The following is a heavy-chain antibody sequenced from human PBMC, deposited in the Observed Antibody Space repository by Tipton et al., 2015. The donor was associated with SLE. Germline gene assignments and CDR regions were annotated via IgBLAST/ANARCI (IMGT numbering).Heavy chain of an antibody. J-gene: IGHJ6*03. CDR1: GDSISRGLYY. D-gene: IGHD2-2*01. CDR3: ARGYQLPLGPYYYYYMDV. V-gene: IGHV4-61*02. CDR2: AYTSDST. Sequence: TLSLTCTVSGDSISRGLYYWTWIRQPAGKTLEWIGRAYTSDSTNYSPSLKSRVTISVDASKNQFSLKMTSVTAADTAVYYCARGYQLPLGPYYYYYMDVWGKGTTVTVSS.